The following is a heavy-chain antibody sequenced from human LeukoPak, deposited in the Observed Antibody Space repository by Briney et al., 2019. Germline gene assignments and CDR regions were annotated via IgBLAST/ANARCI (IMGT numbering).Heavy chain of an antibody. V-gene: IGHV3-48*03. Sequence: GGSLRLSCAASGFTFSSYEMNWVRQAPGKGLEWVSYISSSGSTIYYADSVKGRFTISRDNAKNSLYLQMNSLRAEDTAVYYCAKDPSKWFDYYFDYWGQGTLVTVSS. CDR3: AKDPSKWFDYYFDY. J-gene: IGHJ4*02. D-gene: IGHD3-10*01. CDR1: GFTFSSYE. CDR2: ISSSGSTI.